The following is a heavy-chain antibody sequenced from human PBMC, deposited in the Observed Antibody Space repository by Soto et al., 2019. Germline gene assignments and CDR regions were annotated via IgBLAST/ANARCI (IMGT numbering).Heavy chain of an antibody. CDR2: ISAYNGNT. CDR3: ATDRGNTVVTRGAFDI. J-gene: IGHJ3*02. Sequence: ASVKVSCKASGYTFTSYGISWVRQAPGQGLEWMGWISAYNGNTNYAQKLQGRVTMTTDTSTSTAYMELRSLRSDDTAVYYCATDRGNTVVTRGAFDIWGQGTMVTVSS. D-gene: IGHD2-21*02. CDR1: GYTFTSYG. V-gene: IGHV1-18*04.